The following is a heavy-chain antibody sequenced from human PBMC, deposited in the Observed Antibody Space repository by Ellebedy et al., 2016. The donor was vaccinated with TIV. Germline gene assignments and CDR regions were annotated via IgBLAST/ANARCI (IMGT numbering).Heavy chain of an antibody. V-gene: IGHV6-1*01. CDR2: TYYRSKWYD. D-gene: IGHD3-10*01. CDR3: AREGTMIRGIRNWFDA. CDR1: GDSVSSDRAV. Sequence: LRLXXAISGDSVSSDRAVWNWIRQSPSRGLEWLGRTYYRSKWYDEYAVSVRGRITINPDTSKNQFSLHLNSVTPEDTAVYYCAREGTMIRGIRNWFDAWGQGTLVTVSS. J-gene: IGHJ5*02.